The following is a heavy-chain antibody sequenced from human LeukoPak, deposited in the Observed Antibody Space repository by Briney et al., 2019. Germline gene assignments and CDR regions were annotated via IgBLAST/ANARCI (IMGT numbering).Heavy chain of an antibody. CDR3: AREPAVTIEPNYYYYYYMDV. Sequence: GASVKVSCKASGGTFSSYAIGWVRQAPGQGLVWMGGIIPIFGTANYAQKFQGRVTITADESTSTAYMELSSLRSEDTAVYYCAREPAVTIEPNYYYYYYMDVWGKGTTVTVSS. CDR1: GGTFSSYA. CDR2: IIPIFGTA. D-gene: IGHD4-17*01. J-gene: IGHJ6*03. V-gene: IGHV1-69*13.